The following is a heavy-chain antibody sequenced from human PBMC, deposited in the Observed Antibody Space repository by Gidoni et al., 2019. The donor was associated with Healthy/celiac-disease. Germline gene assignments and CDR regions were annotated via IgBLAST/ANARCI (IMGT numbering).Heavy chain of an antibody. CDR1: GFTFSSYG. V-gene: IGHV3-30*03. CDR2: ISYDGSNK. CDR3: AYKLGY. Sequence: QVQLVESGGGVVQPGRSLRLSCAASGFTFSSYGMHWVRQAPGKGLEWVAVISYDGSNKYYADSVKGRFTISRDNSKNTLYLQMNSLRAEDTAVYYWAYKLGYWGQGTLVTVSS. D-gene: IGHD1-1*01. J-gene: IGHJ4*02.